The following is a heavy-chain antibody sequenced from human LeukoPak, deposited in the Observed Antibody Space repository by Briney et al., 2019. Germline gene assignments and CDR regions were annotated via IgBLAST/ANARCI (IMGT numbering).Heavy chain of an antibody. Sequence: GGSLRLSCAASGNYWMHWVREAPGKGLVWVSHINSDGSWTSYADSVKGRFTISKNNAKNTVYLQMNSLRAEDTAVYYCVSFYETYWGRGTLVTVSS. CDR3: VSFYETY. D-gene: IGHD2/OR15-2a*01. CDR2: INSDGSWT. CDR1: GNYW. V-gene: IGHV3-74*01. J-gene: IGHJ4*02.